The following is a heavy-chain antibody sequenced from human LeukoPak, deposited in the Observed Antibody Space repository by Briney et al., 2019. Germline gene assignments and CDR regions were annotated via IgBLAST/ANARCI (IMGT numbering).Heavy chain of an antibody. Sequence: ASVKVSCKASGYTFTSYYMHWVRQAPGQGLEWMGIINPSGGSTSYAQKFQGRVTMTRDTSTSTVYMELGSLRSEDTAVYYCASSRDGYNTIENWGQGTLVTVSS. CDR2: INPSGGST. CDR3: ASSRDGYNTIEN. D-gene: IGHD5-24*01. J-gene: IGHJ4*02. CDR1: GYTFTSYY. V-gene: IGHV1-46*01.